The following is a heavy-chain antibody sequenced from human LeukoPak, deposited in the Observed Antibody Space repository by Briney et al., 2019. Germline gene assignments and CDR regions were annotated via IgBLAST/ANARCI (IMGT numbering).Heavy chain of an antibody. J-gene: IGHJ4*02. D-gene: IGHD2-15*01. Sequence: ASVEVSCKASGYTFTSHGLSWVRQAPGQGLEWMGRISPYNGDTNYAQKIQDRVTMTTDTTTSTAYMELTSLRSDDTAVYYCARDRGSFCSGGSCYAPHIDYWGQGTLVTVSS. CDR3: ARDRGSFCSGGSCYAPHIDY. V-gene: IGHV1-18*01. CDR2: ISPYNGDT. CDR1: GYTFTSHG.